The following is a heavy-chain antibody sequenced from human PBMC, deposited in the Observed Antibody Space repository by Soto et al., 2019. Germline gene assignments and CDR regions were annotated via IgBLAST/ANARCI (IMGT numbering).Heavy chain of an antibody. CDR1: GYAFSTYD. CDR2: MNPNSGNT. J-gene: IGHJ4*02. CDR3: LRETRSSGV. V-gene: IGHV1-8*01. D-gene: IGHD6-19*01. Sequence: QVQLVQSGAEVKKPGASVKVACKASGYAFSTYDTNWVRQTTGQGREGMGWMNPNSGNTGYAQKFQGRVTMTRDTARSTAYMALMSMRSEDKAVYYWLRETRSSGVWGQGTLVTVSS.